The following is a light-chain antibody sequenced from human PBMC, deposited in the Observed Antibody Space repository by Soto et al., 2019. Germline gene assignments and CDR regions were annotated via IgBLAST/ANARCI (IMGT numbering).Light chain of an antibody. V-gene: IGKV1-5*01. Sequence: DIQMTQYPSTLSASVGERVTISCRASQSVNNWLAWYQRKPGKAPKLLIHDASTLESGIPSRFSGSGSGTEFTLPLSSLQPDDFATYYCQQYNSYWTFGQGTKVEIK. CDR3: QQYNSYWT. CDR1: QSVNNW. CDR2: DAS. J-gene: IGKJ1*01.